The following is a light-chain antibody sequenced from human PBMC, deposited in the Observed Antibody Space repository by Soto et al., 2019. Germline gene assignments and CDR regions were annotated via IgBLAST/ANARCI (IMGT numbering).Light chain of an antibody. CDR2: GAS. Sequence: IVLTQSPAALAVSPGERDTLSCRASQSVITNLAWYQQKPGQPPSLLIYGASTRSTGVPARFSGSGSGTEFTLPISSMQSEDVAVYYCQQYNAWPSRTFGQGTKVEIK. CDR1: QSVITN. CDR3: QQYNAWPSRT. V-gene: IGKV3-15*01. J-gene: IGKJ2*02.